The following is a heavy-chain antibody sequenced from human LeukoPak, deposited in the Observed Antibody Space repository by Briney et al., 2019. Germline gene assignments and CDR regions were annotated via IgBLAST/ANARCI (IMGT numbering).Heavy chain of an antibody. Sequence: ASVKVSCKASGYTFTSYGISWVRQAPGQGLERMGWISAYNGNTNYAQKLQGRVTMTTDTSTSTAYMELRSLRSDDTAVYYCARDQKSGLRAYCGGDCWYDAFDIWGQGTMVTVSS. CDR2: ISAYNGNT. D-gene: IGHD2-21*02. CDR1: GYTFTSYG. CDR3: ARDQKSGLRAYCGGDCWYDAFDI. V-gene: IGHV1-18*04. J-gene: IGHJ3*02.